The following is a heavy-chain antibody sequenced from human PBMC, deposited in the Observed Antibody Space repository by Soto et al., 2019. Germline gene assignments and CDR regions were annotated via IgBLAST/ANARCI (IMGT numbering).Heavy chain of an antibody. CDR1: GYSFTSYW. CDR2: IDPSDSYT. CDR3: ARRGYYYDSSGYYRGRRGYYYYYGMDV. V-gene: IGHV5-10-1*01. J-gene: IGHJ6*02. D-gene: IGHD3-22*01. Sequence: SCKGSGYSFTSYWISWVRQMPGKGLEWMGRIDPSDSYTNYSPSFQGHVTISADKSISTAYLQWSSLKASDTAMYYCARRGYYYDSSGYYRGRRGYYYYYGMDVWGQGTTVTVSS.